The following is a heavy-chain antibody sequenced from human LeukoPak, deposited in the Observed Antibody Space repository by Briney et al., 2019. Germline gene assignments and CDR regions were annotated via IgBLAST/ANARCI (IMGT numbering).Heavy chain of an antibody. Sequence: PGGPLRLSCAASGFTFSRYWMNWVRQAPGKGLEWVANIKQDGSEKYYVDSVKGRFTISRDNAKSSLYLQMNSLRAEDTALYYCARDPSRGYSYGSVDYWGQGTLVTVSS. J-gene: IGHJ4*02. CDR1: GFTFSRYW. CDR2: IKQDGSEK. CDR3: ARDPSRGYSYGSVDY. V-gene: IGHV3-7*01. D-gene: IGHD5-18*01.